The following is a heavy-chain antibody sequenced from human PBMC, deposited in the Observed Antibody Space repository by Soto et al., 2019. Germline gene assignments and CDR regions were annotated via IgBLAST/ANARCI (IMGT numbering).Heavy chain of an antibody. V-gene: IGHV2-5*02. CDR3: ALLLGDYSNYRGGGFDY. J-gene: IGHJ4*02. CDR1: GFSLSTSGVG. D-gene: IGHD4-4*01. Sequence: PTLVKPTQTLTLTCTFSGFSLSTSGVGVGWIRQPPGKALEWLALIYWDDDKRYSPSLKSRLTITKDTSKNQVVLTMTNMDPVDTATYYCALLLGDYSNYRGGGFDYWGQGTLVTVSS. CDR2: IYWDDDK.